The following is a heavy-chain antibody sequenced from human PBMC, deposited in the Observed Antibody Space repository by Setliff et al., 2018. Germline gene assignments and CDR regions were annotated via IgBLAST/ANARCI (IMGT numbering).Heavy chain of an antibody. CDR2: IYTDGST. Sequence: PSETLSLTCTVSGDSISRAKYYWSWIRQSAGKGLECLGRIYTDGSTKYNPSLNSLVTLLIDTAKNQISLRLSSVTAADTAVYFCARVTGFSYMDVWGKGTTVTVSS. J-gene: IGHJ6*03. CDR1: GDSISRAKYY. D-gene: IGHD3-3*01. V-gene: IGHV4-61*02. CDR3: ARVTGFSYMDV.